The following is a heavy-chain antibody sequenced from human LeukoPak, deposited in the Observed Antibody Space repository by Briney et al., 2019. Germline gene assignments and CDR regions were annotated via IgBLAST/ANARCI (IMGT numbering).Heavy chain of an antibody. J-gene: IGHJ3*02. CDR1: GGSISSGDYY. CDR2: IYYSGST. V-gene: IGHV4-30-4*01. Sequence: SQTLSLTCTVSGGSISSGDYYWSWIRQPPGKGLEWIGYIYYSGSTYYNPSLKSRVTISVDTSKNQFSLKLSSVTAADTAVYYCASSLHQRGGSDAFDIWGQGTMVTVSS. CDR3: ASSLHQRGGSDAFDI. D-gene: IGHD1-26*01.